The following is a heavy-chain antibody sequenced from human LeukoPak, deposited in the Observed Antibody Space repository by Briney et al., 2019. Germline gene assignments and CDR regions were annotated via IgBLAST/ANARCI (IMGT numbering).Heavy chain of an antibody. V-gene: IGHV4-31*03. J-gene: IGHJ4*02. Sequence: SETLSLTCTVSGGSISSGGYYWSWIRQHPGKGLEWIGYIYYSGSTYYNPSLKSRVTISVDTSKNQFSLKLSSVTAADTAVYYCARVASAVYSDYWGQGTLVTVSS. CDR2: IYYSGST. CDR1: GGSISSGGYY. CDR3: ARVASAVYSDY.